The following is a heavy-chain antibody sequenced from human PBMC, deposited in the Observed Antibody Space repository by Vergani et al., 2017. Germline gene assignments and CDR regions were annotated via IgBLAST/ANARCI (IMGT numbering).Heavy chain of an antibody. Sequence: VQLVQSGAEVKKPGASVKVSCIFSGSTVSWLRQAPGQGFEWMGRISTFSGTTNYAQRFQGRLTITADDSTSTVYMELSNLRPDDTAVYYCAVDGFSPFDHWGQGTLVTVSS. J-gene: IGHJ4*02. V-gene: IGHV1-69*08. CDR3: AVDGFSPFDH. CDR1: FSGST. CDR2: ISTFSGTT.